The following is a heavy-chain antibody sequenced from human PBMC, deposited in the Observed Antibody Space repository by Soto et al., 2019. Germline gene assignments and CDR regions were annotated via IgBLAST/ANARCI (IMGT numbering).Heavy chain of an antibody. CDR1: IGSIFSSDYY. Sequence: SETLSLACSVSIGSIFSSDYYWGWIRQAPGKGLEWIGSISYTGSTLHNPSLRSRVTISVDTPKSQFSLKLTSVTATDTAMYYCTRLVVVATSGYVGFDHWGQGTLVTVSS. CDR3: TRLVVVATSGYVGFDH. CDR2: ISYTGST. V-gene: IGHV4-39*01. J-gene: IGHJ4*02. D-gene: IGHD2-15*01.